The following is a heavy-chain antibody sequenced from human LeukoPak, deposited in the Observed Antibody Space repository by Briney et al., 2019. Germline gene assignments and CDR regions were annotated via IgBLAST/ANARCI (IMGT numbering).Heavy chain of an antibody. D-gene: IGHD6-19*01. J-gene: IGHJ4*02. CDR1: GFTFSNYW. CDR2: IKQDGSEK. V-gene: IGHV3-7*01. CDR3: VRLSTAVADSDY. Sequence: PGGSLRLSCAASGFTFSNYWMSWVRQAPGKGLEWVANIKQDGSEKYYVDSVKGRFTISRDNTKNSLSLQMNSLRAEDTAVYYCVRLSTAVADSDYWGQGTLVTVSS.